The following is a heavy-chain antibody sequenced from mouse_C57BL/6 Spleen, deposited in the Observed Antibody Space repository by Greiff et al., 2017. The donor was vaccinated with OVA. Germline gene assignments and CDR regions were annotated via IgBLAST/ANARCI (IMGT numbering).Heavy chain of an antibody. CDR1: GYTFPSYW. CDR2: IYPGNSDT. J-gene: IGHJ2*01. D-gene: IGHD1-1*01. V-gene: IGHV1-5*01. CDR3: TRRGNLTTVVEDYFDY. Sequence: VQLQQSGTVLARPGASVKMSCKTSGYTFPSYWMHWVKQRPGQGLEWIGAIYPGNSDTSYNQKFKGKAKLTAVTSASTAYLELSSLTNEDSAVYYCTRRGNLTTVVEDYFDYWGQGTTLTVSS.